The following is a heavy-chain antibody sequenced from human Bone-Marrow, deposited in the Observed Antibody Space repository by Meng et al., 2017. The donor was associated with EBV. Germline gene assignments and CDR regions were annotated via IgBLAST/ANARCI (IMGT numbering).Heavy chain of an antibody. D-gene: IGHD6-13*01. Sequence: QITCKESGPTLVKPPQTLSLTCTFSGFLLSTNGVGVGWIRQPPGKALEWLALSYWDDDKRYSPALKSRLTITKDTSKNQVVLTMTNMDPVDTATYYCAHSLEAAAGVAWGQGTLVTVSS. CDR2: SYWDDDK. CDR3: AHSLEAAAGVA. CDR1: GFLLSTNGVG. J-gene: IGHJ5*02. V-gene: IGHV2-5*02.